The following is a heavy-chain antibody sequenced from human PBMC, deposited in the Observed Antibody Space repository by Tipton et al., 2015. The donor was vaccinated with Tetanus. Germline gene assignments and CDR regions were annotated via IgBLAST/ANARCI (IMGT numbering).Heavy chain of an antibody. CDR1: GFIFSSYA. D-gene: IGHD4-17*01. CDR3: ARVIRRSMIGYGVFDS. J-gene: IGHJ4*02. CDR2: VSSTSAYI. Sequence: SLRLSCEVSGFIFSSYAMNWVRQAPGKGLEWVASVSSTSAYIYYADSLKGRFTISRDNAKNSLYLQLNSLTGEDTAVYYCARVIRRSMIGYGVFDSWGQGTLVAVSS. V-gene: IGHV3-21*06.